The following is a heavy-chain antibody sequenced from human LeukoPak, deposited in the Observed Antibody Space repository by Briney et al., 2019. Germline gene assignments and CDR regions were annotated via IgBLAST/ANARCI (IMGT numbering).Heavy chain of an antibody. CDR3: ARARLTDYVWGRRTFDI. J-gene: IGHJ3*02. D-gene: IGHD3-16*01. CDR1: GFTFNNYA. Sequence: PGRSLRLSCAASGFTFNNYAMSWVRQAPGKGLEWVSTVNLRGDSTYYADSVKGRFTISRDNAKKSLYLQMNSLRAEDTAVDYCARARLTDYVWGRRTFDIWGQGTMVTISS. V-gene: IGHV3-23*01. CDR2: VNLRGDST.